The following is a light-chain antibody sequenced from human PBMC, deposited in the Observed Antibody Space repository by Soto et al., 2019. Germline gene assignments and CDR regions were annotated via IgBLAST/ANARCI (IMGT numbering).Light chain of an antibody. CDR1: QSLNSN. V-gene: IGKV3-15*01. J-gene: IGKJ1*01. CDR3: EQYNKWPRT. Sequence: EMVVTHSPATLSVSPGERATLSCRASQSLNSNLAWYQQKPGQAPRLLIYGASSRATGIPARFSGSGSGTDFTLTISSLQSEDFAVYYCEQYNKWPRTFGQGTKVEIK. CDR2: GAS.